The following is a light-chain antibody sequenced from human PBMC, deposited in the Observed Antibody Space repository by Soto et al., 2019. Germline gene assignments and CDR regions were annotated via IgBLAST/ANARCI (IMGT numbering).Light chain of an antibody. V-gene: IGKV1-39*01. Sequence: DIQMTQSPSSLSASVGDRVTITCRASQYISTYLNWYRQKSGKAPEVLIYSASTLQSGVPSRFSGRGSGTDFTLPIIGLQSEDFATYYCQQSYTTPRTFGAGTKVEIK. J-gene: IGKJ1*01. CDR2: SAS. CDR3: QQSYTTPRT. CDR1: QYISTY.